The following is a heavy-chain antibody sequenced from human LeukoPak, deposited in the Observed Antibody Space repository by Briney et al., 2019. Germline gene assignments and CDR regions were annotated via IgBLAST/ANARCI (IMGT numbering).Heavy chain of an antibody. Sequence: SETLSLTCTVSGGSISSYYWSWIRQPPGKGLEWIGYFYYSGSTNYNPSLKSRVTISVDTSKNQFSLKLSSVTAADTAVYYCARCDRYGGNTEFLFXXWXXXTXVT. CDR3: ARCDRYGGNTEFLFXX. J-gene: IGHJ4*02. CDR1: GGSISSYY. D-gene: IGHD4-23*01. CDR2: FYYSGST. V-gene: IGHV4-59*01.